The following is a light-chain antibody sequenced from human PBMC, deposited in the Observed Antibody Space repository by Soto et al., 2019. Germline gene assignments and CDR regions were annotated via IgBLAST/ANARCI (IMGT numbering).Light chain of an antibody. J-gene: IGKJ1*01. CDR2: GAS. Sequence: ESVLVQSPGTLSLSPGERATLSCRATQTVSSNYLAWYQQKPGQAPTLLIHGASTRATGIPDRFSGSGSGTDFTLTISRLEPEDFAVYYCQVYGSSPKTFGQGTKVDI. CDR3: QVYGSSPKT. CDR1: QTVSSNY. V-gene: IGKV3-20*01.